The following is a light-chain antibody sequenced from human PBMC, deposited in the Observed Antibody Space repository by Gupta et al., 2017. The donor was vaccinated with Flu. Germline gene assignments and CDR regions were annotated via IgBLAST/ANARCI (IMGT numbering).Light chain of an antibody. CDR3: YSTATSGYRSV. CDR1: VVAKKY. Sequence: SYELTQPPSVSVSPGQTARITCSGDVVAKKYVYWYQQKSGQAPVLVISEDNNRPSGIPGRFAASTSGTMDTWTISGAQVEDEADYDCYSTATSGYRSVFGGGTKVTAL. J-gene: IGLJ3*02. CDR2: EDN. V-gene: IGLV3-10*01.